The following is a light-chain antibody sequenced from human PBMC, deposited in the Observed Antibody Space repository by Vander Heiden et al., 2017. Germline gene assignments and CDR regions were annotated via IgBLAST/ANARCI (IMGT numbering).Light chain of an antibody. V-gene: IGLV1-47*01. CDR2: TNY. Sequence: QSVLTPPPSASETPGQRATISSSGSNSNIGSNSVYWYQQLPGTAPKLLIETNYQRPLGVPDRFTGAKSGTSASLAISGLRSEDEADYYCALCDDSLSSVAFGVGTKLTVL. CDR1: NSNIGSNS. J-gene: IGLJ2*01. CDR3: ALCDDSLSSVA.